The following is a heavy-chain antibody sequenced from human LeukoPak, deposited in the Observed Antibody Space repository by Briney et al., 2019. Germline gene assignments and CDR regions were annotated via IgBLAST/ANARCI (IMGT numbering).Heavy chain of an antibody. Sequence: HPGGSLRLSCAASGFTFSSYEVNWVRQAPGKGLEWVSYISSSGSTIYYADSVKGRFTISRDNAKNSLYLQMNSLRAEDTAVYYCARDHSYYYGSGSYFGSPSFDYWGQGTLVTVSS. J-gene: IGHJ4*02. D-gene: IGHD3-10*01. V-gene: IGHV3-48*03. CDR2: ISSSGSTI. CDR3: ARDHSYYYGSGSYFGSPSFDY. CDR1: GFTFSSYE.